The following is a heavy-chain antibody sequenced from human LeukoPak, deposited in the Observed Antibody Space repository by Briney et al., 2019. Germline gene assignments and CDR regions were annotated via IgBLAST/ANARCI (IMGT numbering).Heavy chain of an antibody. CDR2: INPNSGGP. Sequence: GASVKVSCKASGYTFTGYYMHWVRQAPGQGLEWMGWINPNSGGPNYAQKFQGRVTMTRDTSISTAYMELSNLRPDDTAVYYCARDSYSSSWHVGYWGQGTLVTVSS. J-gene: IGHJ4*02. CDR1: GYTFTGYY. V-gene: IGHV1-2*02. D-gene: IGHD6-13*01. CDR3: ARDSYSSSWHVGY.